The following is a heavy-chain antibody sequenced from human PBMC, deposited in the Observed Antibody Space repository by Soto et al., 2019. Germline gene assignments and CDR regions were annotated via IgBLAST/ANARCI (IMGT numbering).Heavy chain of an antibody. CDR2: INAGNGNT. V-gene: IGHV1-3*01. D-gene: IGHD2-21*02. CDR1: GYTLNTYY. J-gene: IGHJ4*02. CDR3: ARSIVVVTALDY. Sequence: ASVKVSCKPSGYTLNTYYLHWVRQAPRQGLECMGWINAGNGNTKYSQKFQGRVTITRDTSASTAYMELSSLRSEDTAVYYCARSIVVVTALDYWGQGTLVTVSS.